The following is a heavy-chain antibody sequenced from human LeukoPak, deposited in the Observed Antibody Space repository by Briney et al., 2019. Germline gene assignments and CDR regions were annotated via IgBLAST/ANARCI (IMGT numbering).Heavy chain of an antibody. J-gene: IGHJ4*02. D-gene: IGHD3-10*01. Sequence: ASVKVSCKASGYTFTSYDINWERQATGQGLEWMGWMNPNSGNTGYAQKFQGRVTMTRNTSISTAYMELSSLRSDDTAVYYCARKYLYGSGKPHFDYWGQGTLVTVSS. CDR1: GYTFTSYD. CDR2: MNPNSGNT. CDR3: ARKYLYGSGKPHFDY. V-gene: IGHV1-8*01.